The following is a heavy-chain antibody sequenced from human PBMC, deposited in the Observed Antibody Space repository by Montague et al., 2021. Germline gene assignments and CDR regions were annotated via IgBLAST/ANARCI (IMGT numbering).Heavy chain of an antibody. CDR3: TGLYYGAGNHLRPATV. CDR2: IAHTGNT. D-gene: IGHD3-10*01. J-gene: IGHJ4*02. CDR1: GGSFSGYF. Sequence: SETLSLTCAVSGGSFSGYFWTWIRQPPGKGLEWIGEIAHTGNTNYNPSLKSRVTMSVDMSKSQFSLTLMSMTAADTAVYSCTGLYYGAGNHLRPATVWGQGTLVTVSS. V-gene: IGHV4-34*01.